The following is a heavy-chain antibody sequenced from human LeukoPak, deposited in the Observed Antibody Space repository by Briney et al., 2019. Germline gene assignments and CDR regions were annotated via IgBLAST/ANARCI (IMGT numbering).Heavy chain of an antibody. Sequence: PSETLSLTCTVSGGSISSYYWSWIRQPPGKGLEWIGYIYYSGSTNYNPSLKSRVTISVDTSKNQFSLKLNSVTAADTAVYYCRGFSSRSSFIDYWGQGTLVTVSS. CDR1: GGSISSYY. D-gene: IGHD6-6*01. CDR3: RGFSSRSSFIDY. CDR2: IYYSGST. J-gene: IGHJ4*02. V-gene: IGHV4-59*01.